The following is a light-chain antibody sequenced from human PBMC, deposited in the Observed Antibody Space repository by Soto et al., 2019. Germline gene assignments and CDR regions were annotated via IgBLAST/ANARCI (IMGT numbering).Light chain of an antibody. CDR3: QKRSDWPLT. Sequence: EIVLTQSPANLSLSPGDLATLSCRASQSISSHLAWYHKKPGQAPRLLMYDASKRDTGIPARFSGSGSGTDFTLTISSLEPEDFAVYYCQKRSDWPLTFGGGTKVEIK. CDR1: QSISSH. CDR2: DAS. J-gene: IGKJ4*01. V-gene: IGKV3-11*01.